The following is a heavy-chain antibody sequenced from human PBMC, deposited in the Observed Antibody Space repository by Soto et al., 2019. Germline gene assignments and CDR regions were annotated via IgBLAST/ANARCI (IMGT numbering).Heavy chain of an antibody. D-gene: IGHD3-10*01. CDR1: GFTFSSNA. Sequence: EVQILESGGGLVQPGGSLRLSCAASGFTFSSNAMNWVRQAPGQGLEWVAANSASGGSTYYADSVKGRFTLARDNSKNTLYLQMNSLRAEDTAVYHCAKSRNSYGSGSYGPFDYWGQGTLVTVSS. V-gene: IGHV3-23*01. J-gene: IGHJ4*02. CDR3: AKSRNSYGSGSYGPFDY. CDR2: NSASGGST.